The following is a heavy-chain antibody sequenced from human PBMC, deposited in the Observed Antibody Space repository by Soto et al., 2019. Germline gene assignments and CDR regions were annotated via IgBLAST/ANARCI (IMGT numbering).Heavy chain of an antibody. CDR3: AGVRQSRYYYGMDV. CDR1: GYTFTGYY. V-gene: IGHV1-2*04. J-gene: IGHJ6*02. CDR2: INPNSGGT. Sequence: ASVKVSCKASGYTFTGYYMHWVRQAPGQGLEWMGWINPNSGGTNYARKFQGWVTMTRDTSISTAYMELSRLRSDDTAVYYCAGVRQSRYYYGMDVWGQGTTVTVSS.